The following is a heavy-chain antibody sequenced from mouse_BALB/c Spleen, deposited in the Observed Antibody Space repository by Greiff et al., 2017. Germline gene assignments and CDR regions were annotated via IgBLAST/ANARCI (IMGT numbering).Heavy chain of an antibody. Sequence: QVQLKQSGPGLVAPSQSLSITCTVSGFSLTGYGVNWVRQPPGKGLEWLGMIWGDGSTDYNSALKSRLSISKDNSKSQVFLKMNSLQTDDTARYYCAREDYYGSLDYWGKGTTLTVSS. CDR3: AREDYYGSLDY. V-gene: IGHV2-6-7*01. D-gene: IGHD1-1*01. J-gene: IGHJ2*01. CDR2: IWGDGST. CDR1: GFSLTGYG.